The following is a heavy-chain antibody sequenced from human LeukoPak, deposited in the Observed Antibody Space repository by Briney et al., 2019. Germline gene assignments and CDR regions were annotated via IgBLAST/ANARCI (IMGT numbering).Heavy chain of an antibody. CDR2: IYSGGST. V-gene: IGHV3-66*01. CDR1: GFTVSSNY. J-gene: IGHJ4*02. D-gene: IGHD3-22*01. Sequence: GGSLRLSCAASGFTVSSNYMSWVRQAPGKGLEWVSVIYSGGSTYYADSVKGRFTISRDNSKNTLYLQMNSLRAEDTAVYYCASLGYYDSSGVDYWGQGTLVTVSS. CDR3: ASLGYYDSSGVDY.